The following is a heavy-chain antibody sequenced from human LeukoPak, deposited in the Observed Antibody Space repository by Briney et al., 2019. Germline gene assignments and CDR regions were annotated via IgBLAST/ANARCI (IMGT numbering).Heavy chain of an antibody. Sequence: GGSLRLSCAASGFTFSSYWMHWVRQVPGKGLMWVSRIKTDGSSTSYADSVKGRFTISRDNAKNSLYLQMNSLRAEDTAVYYCARDRDWNSGFDYWGQGTLVTVSS. CDR2: IKTDGSST. CDR1: GFTFSSYW. J-gene: IGHJ4*02. V-gene: IGHV3-74*01. D-gene: IGHD1-7*01. CDR3: ARDRDWNSGFDY.